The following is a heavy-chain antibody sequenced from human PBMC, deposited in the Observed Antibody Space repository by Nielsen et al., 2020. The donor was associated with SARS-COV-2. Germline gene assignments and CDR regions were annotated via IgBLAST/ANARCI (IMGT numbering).Heavy chain of an antibody. V-gene: IGHV4-34*01. CDR2: INHSGST. CDR1: GGSFSGYY. J-gene: IGHJ6*02. CDR3: ARVRYYYYGMDV. D-gene: IGHD4-17*01. Sequence: SETLSLTCAVYGGSFSGYYWSWIRQPPGKGLEWIGEINHSGSTNYNPSLKSRVTISVDTSKNQFSLKLSSVTAADTAVYYCARVRYYYYGMDVWGQGTTVTVSS.